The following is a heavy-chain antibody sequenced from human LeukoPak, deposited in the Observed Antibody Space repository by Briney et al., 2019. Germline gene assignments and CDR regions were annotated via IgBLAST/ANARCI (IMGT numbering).Heavy chain of an antibody. J-gene: IGHJ4*02. CDR3: ARFRNDIPDY. D-gene: IGHD2-2*02. CDR2: IIPIFGTA. V-gene: IGHV1-69*05. CDR1: GGTFSSYA. Sequence: VASVKVSCKASGGTFSSYAISWVRQAPGQGLEWMGGIIPIFGTANYAQKFQGRVTITTDESTSTAYMELSSLRSEDTAVYYCARFRNDIPDYWGQGTLVTVSS.